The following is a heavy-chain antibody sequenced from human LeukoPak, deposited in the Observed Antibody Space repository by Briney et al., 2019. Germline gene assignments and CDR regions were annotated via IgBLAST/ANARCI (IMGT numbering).Heavy chain of an antibody. Sequence: ASVKVSCKASGYTFTSYGISWVRQAPGQGLEWMGWVSIYNGKINYAQKFQGRVTMTTDTSTSTAYMELRSLRSDDTAVYYCARWDYYDSRTFDIWGQGTMVTVS. CDR3: ARWDYYDSRTFDI. D-gene: IGHD3-22*01. CDR2: VSIYNGKI. V-gene: IGHV1-18*01. CDR1: GYTFTSYG. J-gene: IGHJ3*02.